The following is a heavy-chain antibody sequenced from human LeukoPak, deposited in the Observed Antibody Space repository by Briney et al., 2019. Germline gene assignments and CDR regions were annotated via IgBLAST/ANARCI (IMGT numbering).Heavy chain of an antibody. CDR1: GYTFTRYA. CDR3: ARAEDDYSGFDY. CDR2: INGGNGNT. Sequence: ASVKVSRKASGYTFTRYAIHWVRQAPGQRLEWMGWINGGNGNTKYSQNFQGRVTITRDTSATTAYMELSSLTSEDTAVFYCARAEDDYSGFDYWGQGALVTVSS. D-gene: IGHD1-26*01. J-gene: IGHJ4*02. V-gene: IGHV1-3*01.